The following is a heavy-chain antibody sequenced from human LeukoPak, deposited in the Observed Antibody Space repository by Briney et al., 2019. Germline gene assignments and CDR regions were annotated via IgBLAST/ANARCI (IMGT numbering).Heavy chain of an antibody. CDR1: GFTFSHYG. J-gene: IGHJ4*02. V-gene: IGHV3-30*02. CDR3: AKDFNWAFDY. D-gene: IGHD1-1*01. CDR2: IRYDESDK. Sequence: GGSLRLSCATSGFTFSHYGMHWVRQAPGRGLDWVAHIRYDESDKYYADSVKGRFTISRDISKNTVYLQMNSLRVEDTAVYYCAKDFNWAFDYWGQGTLVTVSS.